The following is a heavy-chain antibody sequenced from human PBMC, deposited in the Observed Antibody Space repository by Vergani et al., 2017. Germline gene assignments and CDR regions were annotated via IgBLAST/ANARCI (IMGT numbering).Heavy chain of an antibody. D-gene: IGHD6-13*01. CDR1: GFTFSSYA. CDR3: AYPCGQLTPKTYYYYYGMDV. J-gene: IGHJ6*02. Sequence: EVQLLESGGGLVQPGGSLRLSCAASGFTFSSYAMSWVRQAPGKGLEWVSAISGSGGNTYYADSVKGRFTLSRDNSKNTLYLKRNSLRAEYTAVYYGAYPCGQLTPKTYYYYYGMDVWGQGTTVTVSS. V-gene: IGHV3-23*01. CDR2: ISGSGGNT.